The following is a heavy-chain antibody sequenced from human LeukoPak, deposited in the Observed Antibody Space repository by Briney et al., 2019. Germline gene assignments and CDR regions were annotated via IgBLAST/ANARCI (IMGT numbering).Heavy chain of an antibody. CDR2: ISTAGNAM. J-gene: IGHJ4*02. V-gene: IGHV3-21*01. Sequence: GGSLRLSCAASGFTFSSYWMSWVRQAPGKGPEWVSSISTAGNAMYYADSVKGRFTTSRDNAKNLLYLQMNSLRAEDTAVYYCARRAPSHDFDDWGQGTLVTVSS. CDR1: GFTFSSYW. CDR3: ARRAPSHDFDD.